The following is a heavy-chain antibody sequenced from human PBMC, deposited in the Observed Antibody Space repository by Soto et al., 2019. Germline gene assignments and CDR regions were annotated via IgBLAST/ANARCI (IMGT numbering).Heavy chain of an antibody. D-gene: IGHD2-21*01. V-gene: IGHV3-7*01. J-gene: IGHJ1*01. CDR1: GFIYSTYW. CDR2: IKQDGSEK. Sequence: GGSLRLSCAVSGFIYSTYWMSWVRQAPGKGLEWVANIKQDGSEKYYVDSVKGRFTISRDNAKNSLFLQMNSLRAEDTAVYYCTYGADGPLYFQYWGQGTLVTVSS. CDR3: TYGADGPLYFQY.